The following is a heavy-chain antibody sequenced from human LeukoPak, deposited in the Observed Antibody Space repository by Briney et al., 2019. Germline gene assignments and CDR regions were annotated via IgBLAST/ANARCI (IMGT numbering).Heavy chain of an antibody. D-gene: IGHD3-22*01. CDR3: ARDSPYYYDSSGYFDY. V-gene: IGHV3-48*04. Sequence: GGSLRLSCAASGFTFSSYSMNWVRQAPGKGLEWVSYISSSSSTIYYADSVKGRFTISRDNAKNSLYLQMISLRAEDTAVYYCARDSPYYYDSSGYFDYWGQGTLVTVSS. CDR1: GFTFSSYS. CDR2: ISSSSSTI. J-gene: IGHJ4*02.